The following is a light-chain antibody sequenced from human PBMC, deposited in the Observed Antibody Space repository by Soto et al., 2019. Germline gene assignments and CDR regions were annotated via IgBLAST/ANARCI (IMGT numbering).Light chain of an antibody. J-gene: IGKJ1*01. CDR1: QNIIINY. CDR3: QQYGATPWR. Sequence: ELVLTQSPGTLSLSPGEGATLSCRASQNIIINYLDGYQQRRGQPPRLLIYGTSSSATGIPDRLPGSGSGADLTPTVSTLGPGEFAVYYCQQYGATPWRFGQGTKGDIK. V-gene: IGKV3-20*01. CDR2: GTS.